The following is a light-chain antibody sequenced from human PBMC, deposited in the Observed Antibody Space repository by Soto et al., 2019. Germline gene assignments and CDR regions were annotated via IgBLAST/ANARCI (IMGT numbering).Light chain of an antibody. Sequence: EVVFAQSPVTLSLSLGDRATLSCRASQSFRGLLAWYQQKPGQAPRLLIYGASTRATGIPARFSGSGSGTEFTLTISSLQSEDFAVYYCQQYNNWPPITFGQGTRLEIK. CDR3: QQYNNWPPIT. J-gene: IGKJ5*01. CDR2: GAS. V-gene: IGKV3-15*01. CDR1: QSFRGL.